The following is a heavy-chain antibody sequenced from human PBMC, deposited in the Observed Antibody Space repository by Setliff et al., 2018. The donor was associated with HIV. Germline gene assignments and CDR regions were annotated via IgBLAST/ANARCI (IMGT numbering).Heavy chain of an antibody. J-gene: IGHJ4*02. CDR3: ARGVGGWPTYYFDF. D-gene: IGHD3-16*01. CDR1: GGSISSSSYY. CDR2: QHYGGST. Sequence: KPSETLSLTCTVSGGSISSSSYYWGWIRQAPGKGLEWIGSQHYGGSTYYNPSLTSRVTISVATSKNQVSLKLSSVTAADAAVYYCARGVGGWPTYYFDFWGQGTLVTVSS. V-gene: IGHV4-39*07.